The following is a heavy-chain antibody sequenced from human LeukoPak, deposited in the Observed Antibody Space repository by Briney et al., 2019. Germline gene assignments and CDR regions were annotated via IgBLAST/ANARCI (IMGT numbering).Heavy chain of an antibody. CDR3: ARVPFSGGSPWEPPVDY. CDR1: GGSISSSSYY. V-gene: IGHV4-39*07. Sequence: PSGTLSLTCTVSGGSISSSSYYWGWIRQPPGKGLEWIGSIYYSGSTYYNPSLKSRVTISVDTSKNQFSLKLSSVTAADTAVYYCARVPFSGGSPWEPPVDYWGQGTLVTVSS. D-gene: IGHD2-15*01. CDR2: IYYSGST. J-gene: IGHJ4*02.